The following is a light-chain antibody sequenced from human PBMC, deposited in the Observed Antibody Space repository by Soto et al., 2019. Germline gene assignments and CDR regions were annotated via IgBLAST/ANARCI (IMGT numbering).Light chain of an antibody. CDR3: QQYNNWPT. Sequence: EIVLTQSPGTLSLSPVEIATLSFRASQSVSSNYLAWYQQKPGQAPKVLIYGASTRATGIPARFSGSGSGTEFTLTISSLQSEDFAVYYCQQYNNWPTFGQGTKVDI. CDR1: QSVSSN. CDR2: GAS. V-gene: IGKV3-15*01. J-gene: IGKJ1*01.